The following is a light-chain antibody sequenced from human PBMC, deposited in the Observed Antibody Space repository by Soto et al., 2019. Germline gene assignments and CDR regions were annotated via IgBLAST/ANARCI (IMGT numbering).Light chain of an antibody. CDR1: QSVSSY. V-gene: IGKV3-11*01. J-gene: IGKJ5*01. CDR2: EAS. CDR3: QQYTSSLIT. Sequence: QSPATLSLYKGERATLSCRASQSVSSYLAWYQQKPGQAPRLLMYEASTRATGIPARFSGSGSGTDFTLTISILEPEDFAVYYCQQYTSSLITFGQGTLLE.